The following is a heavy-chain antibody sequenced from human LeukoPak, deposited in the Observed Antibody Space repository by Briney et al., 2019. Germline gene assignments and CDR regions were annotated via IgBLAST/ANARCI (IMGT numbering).Heavy chain of an antibody. CDR3: ARTIFGVVQRWFDP. V-gene: IGHV3-23*01. CDR1: GGSFSGYY. J-gene: IGHJ5*02. D-gene: IGHD3-3*01. Sequence: TSETLSLTCAVYGGSFSGYYWSWVRQAPGKGLEWVSAISGSGGSTYYADSVKGRFTISRDNSKNTLYLQMNSLRAEDTAVYYCARTIFGVVQRWFDPWGQGTLVTVSS. CDR2: ISGSGGST.